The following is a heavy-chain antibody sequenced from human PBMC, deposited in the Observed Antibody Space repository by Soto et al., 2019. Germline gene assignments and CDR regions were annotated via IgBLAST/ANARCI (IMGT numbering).Heavy chain of an antibody. J-gene: IGHJ4*02. V-gene: IGHV3-66*01. Sequence: EVPLVESGGGLVQPGGSLRLSCAASGLTVSSNYMSWVRQAPGKGLEWLSVIYSDGTTYYGDSVKGRFTISRDNSKNTLYLQMTSLSAEDTAVYYCARAAGLYWGQGTLVSVSS. D-gene: IGHD3-10*01. CDR2: IYSDGTT. CDR1: GLTVSSNY. CDR3: ARAAGLY.